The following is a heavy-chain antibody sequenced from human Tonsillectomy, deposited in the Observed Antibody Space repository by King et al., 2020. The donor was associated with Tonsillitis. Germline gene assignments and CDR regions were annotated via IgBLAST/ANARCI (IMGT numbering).Heavy chain of an antibody. V-gene: IGHV4-39*01. J-gene: IGHJ6*03. Sequence: QLQESGPGLVKPSETLSLTCTVSSGSISSARYYWGWIRLPPGMGLEWIGSVYYSGSTYYNPSLKSRVTISVDTAKNPFSLKLSSVTAADTAVYYCARIQWLANYYYYYMDVWGKGTTVTVSS. CDR1: SGSISSARYY. CDR3: ARIQWLANYYYYYMDV. CDR2: VYYSGST. D-gene: IGHD6-19*01.